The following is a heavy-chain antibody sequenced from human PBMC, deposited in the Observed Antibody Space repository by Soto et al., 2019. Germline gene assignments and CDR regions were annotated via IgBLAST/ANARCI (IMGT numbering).Heavy chain of an antibody. CDR1: GGTFSSYA. V-gene: IGHV1-69*13. D-gene: IGHD1-7*01. CDR2: IIPIFGTA. CDR3: ARDTLPDRSGTPYAYYYGMVV. Sequence: SVKVSCKASGGTFSSYAISWVRQAPGQGLEWMGGIIPIFGTANYAQKFQGRVTITADESTSTAYMELSSLRSEDTAVYYCARDTLPDRSGTPYAYYYGMVVWRQGTAV. J-gene: IGHJ6*02.